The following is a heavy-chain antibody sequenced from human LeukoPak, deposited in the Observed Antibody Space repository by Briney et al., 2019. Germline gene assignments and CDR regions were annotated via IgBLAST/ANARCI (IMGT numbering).Heavy chain of an antibody. CDR3: AKGYCSSTSCISGGY. V-gene: IGHV3-7*03. CDR1: GFTFSTYW. J-gene: IGHJ4*02. Sequence: GGSLRLSCAASGFTFSTYWMSWVRQAPGKGLEWVANIKEDGSEKDYVDSVKGRFTISRDNAKNSLYLQMNSLRAEDTALYYCAKGYCSSTSCISGGYWGQGTLVTVSS. D-gene: IGHD2-2*01. CDR2: IKEDGSEK.